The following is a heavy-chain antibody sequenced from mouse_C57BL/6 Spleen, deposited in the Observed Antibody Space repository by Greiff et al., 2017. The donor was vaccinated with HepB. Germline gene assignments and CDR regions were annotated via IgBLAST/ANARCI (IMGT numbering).Heavy chain of an antibody. Sequence: VQLQQPGAELVMPGASVKLSCKASGYTFTSYWMHWVKQRPGQGLEWIGEIDPSDSYTNYNQKFKGKSTLTVDKSSSTAYMQLSSLTSEDSAVYYCARPYGSSYWYFDVWGTGTTVTVSS. CDR3: ARPYGSSYWYFDV. J-gene: IGHJ1*03. D-gene: IGHD1-1*01. CDR1: GYTFTSYW. V-gene: IGHV1-69*01. CDR2: IDPSDSYT.